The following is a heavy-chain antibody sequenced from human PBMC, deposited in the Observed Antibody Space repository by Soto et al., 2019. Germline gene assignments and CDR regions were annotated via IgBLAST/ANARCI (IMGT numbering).Heavy chain of an antibody. CDR3: AREGYGSGSDAFDI. CDR1: PGSTSSRRYY. CDR2: IYYSGST. J-gene: IGHJ3*02. Sequence: SDNLSLPCIVPPGSTSSRRYYWGWIRQPPGKGLEWIGSIYYSGSTYYNPSLKSRVTISVDTSKNQFSLKLSSVTAADTAVYYCAREGYGSGSDAFDIWGQGTMVT. V-gene: IGHV4-39*02. D-gene: IGHD3-10*01.